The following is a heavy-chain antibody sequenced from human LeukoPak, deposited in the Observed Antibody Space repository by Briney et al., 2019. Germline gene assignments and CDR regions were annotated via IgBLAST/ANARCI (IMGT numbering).Heavy chain of an antibody. D-gene: IGHD6-13*01. J-gene: IGHJ6*03. CDR1: GYTFTGSY. CDR2: ISAYNGNT. CDR3: ARDRDSSSWYYYYMDV. V-gene: IGHV1-18*04. Sequence: ASVKVSCKASGYTFTGSYMHWVRQAPGQGLEWMGWISAYNGNTNYAQKLQGRVTMTTDTSTSTAYMELRSLRSDDTAVYYCARDRDSSSWYYYYMDVWGKGTTVTISS.